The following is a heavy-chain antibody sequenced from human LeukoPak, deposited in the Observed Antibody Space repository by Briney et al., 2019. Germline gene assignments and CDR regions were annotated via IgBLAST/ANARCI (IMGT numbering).Heavy chain of an antibody. CDR2: ISSSSSYT. CDR3: ARAGYYDSSGYLYFDY. D-gene: IGHD3-22*01. Sequence: PGGSLRLSCAASGFTFSDYYMSWIRQAPGKGLEWVSYISSSSSYTNHADSVKGRFTISRDNAKNSLYLQMNSLRAEDTAVYYCARAGYYDSSGYLYFDYWGQGTLVTVSS. V-gene: IGHV3-11*06. J-gene: IGHJ4*02. CDR1: GFTFSDYY.